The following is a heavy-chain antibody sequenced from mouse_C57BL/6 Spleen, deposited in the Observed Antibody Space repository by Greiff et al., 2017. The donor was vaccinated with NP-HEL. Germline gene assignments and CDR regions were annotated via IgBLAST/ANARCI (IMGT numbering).Heavy chain of an antibody. CDR1: GFNIKDYY. CDR2: LDPEDGDT. V-gene: IGHV14-1*01. Sequence: EVQLQQSGAELVRPGASVQLSCTASGFNIKDYYMHWVTQRPAQGLEWLGRLDPEDGDTEYAPTFQGKATMTADTSSNTAYLQHSSLTSEDTAVYYCTTEGNGGYFDVWGTGTTVTVAA. J-gene: IGHJ1*03. CDR3: TTEGNGGYFDV.